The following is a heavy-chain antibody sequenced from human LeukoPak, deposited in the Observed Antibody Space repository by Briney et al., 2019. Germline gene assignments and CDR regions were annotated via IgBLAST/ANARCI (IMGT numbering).Heavy chain of an antibody. V-gene: IGHV4-4*02. CDR1: GGSNSSNNW. CDR2: IYHDGST. D-gene: IGHD4-23*01. J-gene: IGHJ4*02. Sequence: SETLSLTCAVSGGSNSSNNWWIWVRQSPEKGLEWIGEIYHDGSTNYNPSLKSRVTISMDKSKNQLSLKLNFVTAADTAVYYCARDRVGDYGRIDYWGQGTLVTVSS. CDR3: ARDRVGDYGRIDY.